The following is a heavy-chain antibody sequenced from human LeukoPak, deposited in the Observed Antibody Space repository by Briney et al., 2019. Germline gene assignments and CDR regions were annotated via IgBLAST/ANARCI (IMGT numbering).Heavy chain of an antibody. CDR2: IKSKTDGGTT. J-gene: IGHJ4*02. CDR3: TSFGGDFWSGYPYYFDY. D-gene: IGHD3-3*01. Sequence: GGPLRLSCAASGFTFSNAWMSWVRQAPGKGLEWVGRIKSKTDGGTTDYAAPVKGRFTISRDDSKNTLYPQMNSLKTEDTAVYYCTSFGGDFWSGYPYYFDYWGQGTLVTVSS. CDR1: GFTFSNAW. V-gene: IGHV3-15*01.